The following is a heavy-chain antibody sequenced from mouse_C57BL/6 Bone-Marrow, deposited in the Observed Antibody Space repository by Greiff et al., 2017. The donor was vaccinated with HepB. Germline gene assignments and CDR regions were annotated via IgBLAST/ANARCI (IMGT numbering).Heavy chain of an antibody. J-gene: IGHJ4*01. CDR1: GFTFSDFY. CDR2: SRNKANDYTT. V-gene: IGHV7-1*01. CDR3: ARDATGTDGFYAMDY. Sequence: EVKVVESGGGLVQSGRSLRLSCATSGFTFSDFYMEWVRQAPGKGLEWIAASRNKANDYTTEYSASVKGRFIVSRDTSQSILYLQMNALRAEDTAIYYCARDATGTDGFYAMDYWGQGTSVTVSS. D-gene: IGHD4-1*01.